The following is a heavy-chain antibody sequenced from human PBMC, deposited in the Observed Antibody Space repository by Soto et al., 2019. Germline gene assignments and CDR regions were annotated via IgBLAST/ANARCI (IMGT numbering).Heavy chain of an antibody. D-gene: IGHD3-3*01. Sequence: GGSLRLSCAASGFTFSSYWMSWVRQAPGKGLEWVANIKQDGSEKYYVDSVKGRFTISRDNAKNSLYLEMNSLRAEDTAVYHCARDAGFSGYYLNDYWGQGTLVTVSS. CDR1: GFTFSSYW. V-gene: IGHV3-7*05. CDR2: IKQDGSEK. CDR3: ARDAGFSGYYLNDY. J-gene: IGHJ4*02.